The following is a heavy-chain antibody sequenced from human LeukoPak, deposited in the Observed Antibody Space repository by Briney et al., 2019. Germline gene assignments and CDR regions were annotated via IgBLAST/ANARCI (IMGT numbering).Heavy chain of an antibody. D-gene: IGHD6-13*01. Sequence: GGSLRLSCAASGFTFSSYWMHWVLQAPAKGLVWVSRINSVRSSTSYADSVKGRFTISRDNAKNTLYLQMNSLRAEDTAVYYCARDRGSRCLDVWGKGTTVTVSS. CDR3: ARDRGSRCLDV. CDR2: INSVRSST. V-gene: IGHV3-74*01. CDR1: GFTFSSYW. J-gene: IGHJ6*04.